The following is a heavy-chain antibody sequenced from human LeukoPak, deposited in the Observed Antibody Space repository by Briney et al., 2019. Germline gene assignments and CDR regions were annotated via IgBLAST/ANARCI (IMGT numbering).Heavy chain of an antibody. V-gene: IGHV3-23*01. CDR3: AKGRGDSSGYYDNWFDP. CDR2: ISGSGGST. CDR1: GFTFSSYA. Sequence: GGSLRLSCAASGFTFSSYAMSWVRQAPGKGLEWVSAISGSGGSTYYADSVKGRFTISRDNSKNTLYLQMNSLRAEDTAVYYCAKGRGDSSGYYDNWFDPWGQGTLVTVYS. J-gene: IGHJ5*02. D-gene: IGHD3-22*01.